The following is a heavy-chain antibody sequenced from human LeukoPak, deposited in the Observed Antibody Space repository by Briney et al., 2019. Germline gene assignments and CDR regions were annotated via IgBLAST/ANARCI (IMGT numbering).Heavy chain of an antibody. D-gene: IGHD6-13*01. V-gene: IGHV1-69*04. CDR1: GGTFSSYA. CDR3: AREGPKYSSSWWYFDY. Sequence: SVKVSCKASGGTFSSYAISWVRQAPGQGLEWMGRIIPIFGIANYAQKFQGRVTITADKSTSTAYMELSSLRSEDTAVYYCAREGPKYSSSWWYFDYWAREPWSPSPQ. CDR2: IIPIFGIA. J-gene: IGHJ4*02.